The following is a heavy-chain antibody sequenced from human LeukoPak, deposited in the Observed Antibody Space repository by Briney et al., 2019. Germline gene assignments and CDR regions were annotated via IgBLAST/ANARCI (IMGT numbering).Heavy chain of an antibody. D-gene: IGHD1-26*01. CDR2: IKQDGSEK. J-gene: IGHJ6*02. CDR3: ARGPSGSLHYYHFYGMDV. CDR1: GFTFSSYW. V-gene: IGHV3-7*03. Sequence: GSLRLSCAASGFTFSSYWMSWVRQAPGKGLEWVANIKQDGSEKYYVDSVKGRFTISRDNAKNSLYLQMNSLRAEDTAVYFCARGPSGSLHYYHFYGMDVWGQGTTVTVS.